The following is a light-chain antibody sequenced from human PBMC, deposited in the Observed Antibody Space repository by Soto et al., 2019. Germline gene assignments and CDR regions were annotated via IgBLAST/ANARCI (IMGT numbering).Light chain of an antibody. V-gene: IGKV1-39*01. CDR2: SAS. CDR1: QSISTY. CDR3: QQSFNTLT. J-gene: IGKJ4*01. Sequence: DIQMTQSPSSLSASVGDRVTITCRASQSISTYVSWYQHRPGKAPKLLIYSASTLQSGVPPRFSGSGSGTDFPLTIRSLQPEDFATYYCQQSFNTLTFGGGTKVEIE.